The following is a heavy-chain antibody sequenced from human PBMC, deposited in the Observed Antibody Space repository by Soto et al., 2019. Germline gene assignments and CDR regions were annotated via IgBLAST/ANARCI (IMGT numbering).Heavy chain of an antibody. CDR2: IIPIFGTA. CDR3: ASKNTIFGVVIPRYYGMDV. Sequence: SVKVYCKASGGTFSSSAISWVRQAPGQGLEWMGGIIPIFGTANYAQKFQGRVTITADESTSTAYMELSSLRSEDTAVYYCASKNTIFGVVIPRYYGMDVWGQGTTVTVSS. J-gene: IGHJ6*02. CDR1: GGTFSSSA. V-gene: IGHV1-69*01. D-gene: IGHD3-3*01.